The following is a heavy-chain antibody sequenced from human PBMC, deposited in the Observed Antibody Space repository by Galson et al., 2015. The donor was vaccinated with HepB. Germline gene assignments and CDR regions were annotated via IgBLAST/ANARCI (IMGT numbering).Heavy chain of an antibody. V-gene: IGHV3-15*01. J-gene: IGHJ5*02. CDR2: IKSKTDGETT. CDR3: TTDVYYSTYWSWLDP. Sequence: RQAPGRGLEWVGRIKSKTDGETTDYAAPVKGRFTISRDDSKNSLYLQMNSLKTEDTAVYYCTTDVYYSTYWSWLDPWGQGTLVIVSS. D-gene: IGHD2-8*02.